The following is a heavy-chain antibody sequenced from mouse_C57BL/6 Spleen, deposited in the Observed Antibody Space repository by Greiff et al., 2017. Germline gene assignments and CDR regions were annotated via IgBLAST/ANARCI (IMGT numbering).Heavy chain of an antibody. D-gene: IGHD2-4*01. J-gene: IGHJ3*01. CDR2: IYPGNSDT. V-gene: IGHV1-5*01. Sequence: EIQLQQSGTVLARPGASVKMSCKTSGYTFTSYWMHWVKQRPGQGLEWIGAIYPGNSDTSYNQKFKGKAKLAAVTSASTAYMELSSLTNEDSAVYYCTRRGIYDYDGEGTWFAYWGQGTLVTVSA. CDR1: GYTFTSYW. CDR3: TRRGIYDYDGEGTWFAY.